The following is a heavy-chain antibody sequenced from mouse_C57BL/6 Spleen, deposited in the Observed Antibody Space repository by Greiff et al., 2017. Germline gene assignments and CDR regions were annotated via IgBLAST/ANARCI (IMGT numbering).Heavy chain of an antibody. CDR1: GYTFTSYW. J-gene: IGHJ4*01. V-gene: IGHV1-53*01. Sequence: VQLQQPGTELVKPGASVKLSCKASGYTFTSYWMHWVKQRPGQGLEWIGNINPSNGGTNYNEKFKSKATLTVDKSSSTAYMQLSSLTSEDSAVYYCASDGYYGYYAMDYWGQGTSVTVSS. CDR2: INPSNGGT. CDR3: ASDGYYGYYAMDY. D-gene: IGHD2-3*01.